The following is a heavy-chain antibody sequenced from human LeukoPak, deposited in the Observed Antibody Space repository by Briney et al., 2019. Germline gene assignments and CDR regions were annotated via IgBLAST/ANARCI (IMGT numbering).Heavy chain of an antibody. D-gene: IGHD3-22*01. CDR1: GFTFNNAW. CDR2: IYSGGST. Sequence: GGSLRLSCAASGFTFNNAWMSWVRQAPGKGLEWVSVIYSGGSTYYADSVKGRFTISRDNSKNTLYLQMNSLRAEDTAVYYCARDHSDYDSDYWGQGTLVTVSS. V-gene: IGHV3-53*01. CDR3: ARDHSDYDSDY. J-gene: IGHJ4*02.